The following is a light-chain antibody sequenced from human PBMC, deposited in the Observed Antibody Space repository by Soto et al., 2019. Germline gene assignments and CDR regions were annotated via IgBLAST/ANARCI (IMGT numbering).Light chain of an antibody. CDR1: QSISSW. Sequence: DIQMTQSPSTLSASVGDRVTITCRASQSISSWLAWYQQKPGKAPKLLIYDASSLESGVPSRLSGSRSGTEFTLTISSLQPDDFATYYCQQYNSYSPYTFGQGTKLEIK. CDR2: DAS. J-gene: IGKJ2*01. V-gene: IGKV1-5*01. CDR3: QQYNSYSPYT.